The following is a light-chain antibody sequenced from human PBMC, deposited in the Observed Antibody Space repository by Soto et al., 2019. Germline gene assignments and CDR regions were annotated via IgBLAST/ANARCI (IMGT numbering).Light chain of an antibody. J-gene: IGLJ2*01. CDR3: AAWDDSLSGPV. CDR1: SSNIGKNN. CDR2: RNN. V-gene: IGLV1-47*01. Sequence: QSVLTQPPSASGTPGQRVTISCSGSSSNIGKNNVDWYQQLPGTAPKLLIYRNNQRPSGVPDRFSGSKSGTSASLAISGLRSDDETDYYCAAWDDSLSGPVFGGGTKLTVL.